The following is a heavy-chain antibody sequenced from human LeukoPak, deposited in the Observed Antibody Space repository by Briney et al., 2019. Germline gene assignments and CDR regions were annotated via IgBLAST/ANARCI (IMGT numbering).Heavy chain of an antibody. D-gene: IGHD3-22*01. J-gene: IGHJ3*02. CDR1: GGSISSGGYY. CDR3: ARAAAAITMIVVAQGPDAFDI. CDR2: IYHSGST. Sequence: SETLSLTCTVSGGSISSGGYYWGWVRQPPGRGVERVGYIYHSGSTYYNPSLKSRVTISVHRSKNQFSLQLSSVTAAATAVYYCARAAAAITMIVVAQGPDAFDIWGQGTMVPVSS. V-gene: IGHV4-30-2*01.